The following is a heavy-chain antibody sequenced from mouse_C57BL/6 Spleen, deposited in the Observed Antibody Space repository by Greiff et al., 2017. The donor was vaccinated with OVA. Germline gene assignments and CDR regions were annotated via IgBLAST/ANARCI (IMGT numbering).Heavy chain of an antibody. CDR1: GYTFTSYW. D-gene: IGHD1-1*01. J-gene: IGHJ1*03. Sequence: QVHVKQPGAELVKPGASVKLSCKASGYTFTSYWMHWVKQRPGRGLEWIGRIDPNSGGTKYNEKFKSKATLTVDKPSSTAYMQLSSLTSEDSAVYYCARGAYYYGSTYFDVWGTGTTVTVSS. CDR3: ARGAYYYGSTYFDV. V-gene: IGHV1-72*01. CDR2: IDPNSGGT.